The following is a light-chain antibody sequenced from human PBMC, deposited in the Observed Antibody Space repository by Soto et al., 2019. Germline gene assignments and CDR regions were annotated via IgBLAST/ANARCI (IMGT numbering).Light chain of an antibody. CDR2: GAS. CDR1: QSVDRY. J-gene: IGKJ1*01. CDR3: QHYGYPQWT. Sequence: EIVLTQSPGTLSLSPGERATLSCRASQSVDRYLAWYQQKPGQAPRLLIYGASTRATGIPDRFSGSGSGTDFTLTISRLEPEDFAVYYCQHYGYPQWTFGQGTKVEIK. V-gene: IGKV3-20*01.